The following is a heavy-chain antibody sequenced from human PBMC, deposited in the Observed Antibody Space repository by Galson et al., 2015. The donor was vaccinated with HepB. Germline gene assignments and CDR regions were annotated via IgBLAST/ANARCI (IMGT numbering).Heavy chain of an antibody. CDR2: ISAYNGNT. CDR3: ARVRSVVAESAGWFDP. V-gene: IGHV1-18*01. CDR1: GYTFTSYG. D-gene: IGHD2-15*01. Sequence: SVKVSCKASGYTFTSYGISWVRQAPGQGLEWMGWISAYNGNTNYAQKLQGRVTTTTDTSTSTAYMELRSLRSDDTAVYYCARVRSVVAESAGWFDPWGQGTLVTVSS. J-gene: IGHJ5*02.